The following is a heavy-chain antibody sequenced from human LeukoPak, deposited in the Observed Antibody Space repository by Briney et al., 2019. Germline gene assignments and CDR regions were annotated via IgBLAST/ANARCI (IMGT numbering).Heavy chain of an antibody. CDR3: AKDLGRYRNNFFDY. D-gene: IGHD1-26*01. Sequence: GGSLRLSCAASGFTFSSIATSWVRQAPDKGLEWVSTISGSGGGTYYADSVKGRSTISRDNSKNTLYLQMNSLRADDTAVYYCAKDLGRYRNNFFDYWGQGNLVTVSS. V-gene: IGHV3-23*01. CDR2: ISGSGGGT. CDR1: GFTFSSIA. J-gene: IGHJ4*02.